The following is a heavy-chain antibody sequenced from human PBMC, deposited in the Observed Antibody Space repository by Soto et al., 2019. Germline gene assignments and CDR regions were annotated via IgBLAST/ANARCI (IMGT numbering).Heavy chain of an antibody. CDR3: ARGHIVVVTPILAALDY. J-gene: IGHJ4*02. CDR2: IIPIFGTA. Sequence: GASVKVSCRASGGTFSSYASSWVRQAPGQGLEWMGGIIPIFGTANYAQKFQGRVTITADKSTSTAYMELSSLRSEDTAVYYCARGHIVVVTPILAALDYWGQGTLVTVCS. V-gene: IGHV1-69*06. D-gene: IGHD2-21*02. CDR1: GGTFSSYA.